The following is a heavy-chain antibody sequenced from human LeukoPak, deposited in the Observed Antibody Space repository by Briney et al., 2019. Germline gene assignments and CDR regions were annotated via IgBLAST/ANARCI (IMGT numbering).Heavy chain of an antibody. CDR2: IYHSGST. CDR3: ARLGYCSGGSCSGDY. V-gene: IGHV4-38-2*02. Sequence: PSETLSLTCTVSGYSISSGYYWGWIRQPPGKGLEWIGSIYHSGSTYYNPSLKSRVTISVDTSKNQFSLKLSSVTAAATAVYYCARLGYCSGGSCSGDYWDQGTLVTVSS. D-gene: IGHD2-15*01. J-gene: IGHJ4*02. CDR1: GYSISSGYY.